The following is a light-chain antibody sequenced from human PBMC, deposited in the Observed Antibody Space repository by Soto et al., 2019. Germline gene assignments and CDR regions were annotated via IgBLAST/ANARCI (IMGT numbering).Light chain of an antibody. CDR3: QQYNIWPSEAYT. V-gene: IGKV3-15*01. J-gene: IGKJ2*01. Sequence: EVVMTQSPATLSVSPGERATLSCRASQSVSSNLAWYQQRPGQAPRLLIYDTSTRATGIPARFSGSGSGTEFTLTISSLQSEDFAVYYCQQYNIWPSEAYTFGQGTKLEIK. CDR2: DTS. CDR1: QSVSSN.